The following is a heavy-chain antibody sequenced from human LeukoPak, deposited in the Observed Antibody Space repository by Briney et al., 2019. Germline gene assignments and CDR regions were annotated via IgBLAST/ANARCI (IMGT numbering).Heavy chain of an antibody. CDR1: GGYISSYY. V-gene: IGHV4-59*01. CDR3: ARSYGDYVNFDY. Sequence: PSETLSLTCTVSGGYISSYYWSWIRQPPGKGLEWIGYIYYSGSTNYNPSLKSRVTMSVDTSKNQFSLRLSSVTAADTAVYYCARSYGDYVNFDYWGQGTLVTVSS. J-gene: IGHJ4*02. CDR2: IYYSGST. D-gene: IGHD4-17*01.